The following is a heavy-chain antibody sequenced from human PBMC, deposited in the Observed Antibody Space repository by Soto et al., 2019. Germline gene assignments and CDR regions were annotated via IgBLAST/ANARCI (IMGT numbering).Heavy chain of an antibody. CDR3: ASPRIAAAEGWFDP. Sequence: PSETLSLTCTVSGGSISSSSYYWGWIRQPPGKGLEWIGSIYYSGSTYYNPSLKSRVTISVDTSKNQFSLKPSSVTAADTAVYYCASPRIAAAEGWFDPWGQGTLVTVSS. J-gene: IGHJ5*02. D-gene: IGHD6-13*01. CDR1: GGSISSSSYY. V-gene: IGHV4-39*01. CDR2: IYYSGST.